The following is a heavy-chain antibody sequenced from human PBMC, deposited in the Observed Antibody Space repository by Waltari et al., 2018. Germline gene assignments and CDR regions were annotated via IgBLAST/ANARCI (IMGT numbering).Heavy chain of an antibody. V-gene: IGHV1-18*01. D-gene: IGHD3-16*02. J-gene: IGHJ6*02. CDR2: ISAYNGNT. Sequence: QVQLVQSGAEVKKPGASVKVSCKASGYTFTSYGISWVRQAPGQGLEWMGWISAYNGNTNYAQKLQGRVTITTDTSTSTAYMELRSLRSDDTAVYYCARDHAHYDYVWGSYRSPNYYYYGMDVWGQGTTVTVSS. CDR1: GYTFTSYG. CDR3: ARDHAHYDYVWGSYRSPNYYYYGMDV.